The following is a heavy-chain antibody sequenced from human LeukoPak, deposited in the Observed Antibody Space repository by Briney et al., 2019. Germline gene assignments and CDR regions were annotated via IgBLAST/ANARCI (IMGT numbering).Heavy chain of an antibody. J-gene: IGHJ5*02. CDR1: GGSISNHF. D-gene: IGHD1-1*01. V-gene: IGHV4-59*08. Sequence: KTSETLSLTCTVSGGSISNHFWSWFRQAPEKGLEWIGYIHYTGNTNYNPSLKSRVSISTDSSKTQFSLRLTSVTAADTAVHYCATSDWNFAHWGRGTLVTVSS. CDR3: ATSDWNFAH. CDR2: IHYTGNT.